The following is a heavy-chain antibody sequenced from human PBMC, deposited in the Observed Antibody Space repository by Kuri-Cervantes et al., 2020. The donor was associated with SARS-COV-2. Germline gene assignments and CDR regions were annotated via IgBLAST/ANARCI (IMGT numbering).Heavy chain of an antibody. CDR2: IYRDGKT. J-gene: IGHJ5*02. Sequence: SCAVSGDSISSVDYSWSWIRQPPGKGLEWIGYIYRDGKTYYSPSLTSRVTISVDRFKNQFFLQLTSVTAADTAVYYCARLIHVAAVPDPWGQGTLVTVSS. CDR3: ARLIHVAAVPDP. CDR1: GDSISSVDYS. D-gene: IGHD2-21*02. V-gene: IGHV4-30-2*01.